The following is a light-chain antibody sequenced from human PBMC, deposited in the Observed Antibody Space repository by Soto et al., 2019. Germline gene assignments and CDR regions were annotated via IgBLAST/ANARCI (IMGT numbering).Light chain of an antibody. V-gene: IGKV3D-20*01. CDR2: HAS. CDR1: QIVGSSY. CDR3: QQYGSAPRT. J-gene: IGKJ2*01. Sequence: EIVLTQSPATLSLSPGERATLSCGASQIVGSSYLAWYQQKPGLAPRLLIYHASSRATGIPDRFSGSGSGTDFTLTISRLEPEDFAVYYCQQYGSAPRTFGQGTKVAIK.